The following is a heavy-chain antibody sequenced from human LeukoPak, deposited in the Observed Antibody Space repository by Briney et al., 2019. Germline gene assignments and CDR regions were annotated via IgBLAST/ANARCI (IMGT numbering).Heavy chain of an antibody. V-gene: IGHV3-48*03. CDR2: ISSSGSTI. CDR3: ARAYYDSSGYYSYYYYYYYMDV. Sequence: GGSLRLSCAASGFTFSSYEMNWVRQAPGKGLEWVSYISSSGSTIYYADSVKGRFTISRDNAKNSLYLQMNSLRAEDTAVYYCARAYYDSSGYYSYYYYYYYMDVWGKGTTVTISS. J-gene: IGHJ6*03. D-gene: IGHD3-22*01. CDR1: GFTFSSYE.